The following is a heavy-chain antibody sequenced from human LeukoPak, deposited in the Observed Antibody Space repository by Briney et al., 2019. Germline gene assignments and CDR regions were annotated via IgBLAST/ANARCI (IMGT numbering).Heavy chain of an antibody. CDR2: INGSGDTT. CDR3: AKSQRNDQQVVQRIDY. V-gene: IGHV3-23*01. J-gene: IGHJ4*02. D-gene: IGHD2-2*01. CDR1: RFTFSTYA. Sequence: PGGSLRLSCTASRFTFSTYAMSWVRQAPGKGLEWVSSINGSGDTTYYTGSVKGRFTISRDNSKNALYLQMSSLRAEDTAVYYCAKSQRNDQQVVQRIDYWGQGTLVTVSS.